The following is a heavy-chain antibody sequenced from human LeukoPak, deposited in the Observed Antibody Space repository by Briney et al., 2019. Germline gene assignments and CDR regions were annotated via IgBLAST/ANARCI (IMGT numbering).Heavy chain of an antibody. D-gene: IGHD2-21*02. CDR2: INPNSGGT. CDR1: GYTFTGNH. V-gene: IGHV1-2*02. CDR3: ARGGSTDSIHSCGGNCYFLDY. Sequence: ASVKVSCKASGYTFTGNHMHWVRQAPGQGLEWMGWINPNSGGTDYAQKFQGRVIMTRGTSISTAYMELSRLGSDDTAVYYCARGGSTDSIHSCGGNCYFLDYWGQGTLVTVSS. J-gene: IGHJ4*02.